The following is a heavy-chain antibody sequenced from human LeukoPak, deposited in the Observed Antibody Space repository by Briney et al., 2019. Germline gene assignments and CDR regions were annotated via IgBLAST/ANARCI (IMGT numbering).Heavy chain of an antibody. Sequence: ASVEVSCKPSGYTFTGYYMHWVRQAPGQGLEWMGWINPNSGGTNYAQKFQGRVTMTRDTSISTAYMELSRLRSDDTAVYYCARGGYCSSTSCYGRFDPWGQGTLVTVSS. CDR3: ARGGYCSSTSCYGRFDP. V-gene: IGHV1-2*02. D-gene: IGHD2-2*01. J-gene: IGHJ5*02. CDR1: GYTFTGYY. CDR2: INPNSGGT.